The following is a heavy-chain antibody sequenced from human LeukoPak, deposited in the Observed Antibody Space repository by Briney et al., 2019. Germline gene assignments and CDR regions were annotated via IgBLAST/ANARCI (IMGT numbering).Heavy chain of an antibody. Sequence: PSETLSLTCTVSGGSISSSSYYWSWIRQPAGKGLEWIGRIYTSGGTNYNPSLKSRVTMSVDTSKNQFSLKLSSVTAADTAVYYCARGPYGGNFDYWGQGTLVTVSS. CDR2: IYTSGGT. J-gene: IGHJ4*02. CDR1: GGSISSSSYY. V-gene: IGHV4-61*02. D-gene: IGHD3-16*01. CDR3: ARGPYGGNFDY.